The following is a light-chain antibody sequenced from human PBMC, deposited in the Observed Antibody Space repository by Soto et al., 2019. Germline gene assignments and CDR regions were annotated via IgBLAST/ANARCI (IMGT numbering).Light chain of an antibody. CDR1: QTISVS. CDR2: DAS. V-gene: IGKV1-5*01. Sequence: IQMTQSPSTLSASVGDTVTITCRASQTISVSLAWYRQKPGKAPNLLIYDASTLQEGVPSRFSGSGSGTEFPLTVTRLQPDDFATYFFQQYDKYSTFGHGTKVDVK. CDR3: QQYDKYST. J-gene: IGKJ1*01.